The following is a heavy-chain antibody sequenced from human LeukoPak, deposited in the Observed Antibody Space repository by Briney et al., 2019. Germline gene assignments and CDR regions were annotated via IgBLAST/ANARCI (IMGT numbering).Heavy chain of an antibody. CDR1: GYTFTSYA. J-gene: IGHJ4*02. D-gene: IGHD3-10*01. Sequence: ASVKVSCTASGYTFTSYAMHWVRQAPGQRLEWMGWINAGNGNTKYSQKFQGRVTITRDTSASTAYMELSSLRSEDTAVYYCAREVWFGEYFDYWGQGTLVTVPS. CDR2: INAGNGNT. V-gene: IGHV1-3*01. CDR3: AREVWFGEYFDY.